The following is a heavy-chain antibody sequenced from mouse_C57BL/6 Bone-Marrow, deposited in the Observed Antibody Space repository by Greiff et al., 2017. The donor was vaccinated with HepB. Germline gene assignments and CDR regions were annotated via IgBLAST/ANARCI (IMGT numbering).Heavy chain of an antibody. CDR3: ARERGLRYLDY. V-gene: IGHV5-4*01. J-gene: IGHJ2*01. Sequence: EVQRVESGGGLVKPGGSLKLSCAASGFTFSSYAMSWVRQTPEKRLEWVATISDGGSYTYYPDNVKGRFTISRDNAKNNLYLQMSHLKSEDTAMYYCARERGLRYLDYWGQGTTLTVSS. D-gene: IGHD1-1*01. CDR2: ISDGGSYT. CDR1: GFTFSSYA.